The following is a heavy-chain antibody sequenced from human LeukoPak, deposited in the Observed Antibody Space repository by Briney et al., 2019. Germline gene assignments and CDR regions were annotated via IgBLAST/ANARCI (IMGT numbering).Heavy chain of an antibody. Sequence: GGSLRLSCAVSGFTVTSNHMSWVRQAPGKGLGWVSVVYPGGFTYHADSVKGRFTISRDTSKNTVYLQMNSLRAEDTAVYYCAIGGVIWRMDVWGQGTTVTVSS. D-gene: IGHD2/OR15-2a*01. CDR3: AIGGVIWRMDV. J-gene: IGHJ6*02. CDR2: VYPGGFT. CDR1: GFTVTSNH. V-gene: IGHV3-66*01.